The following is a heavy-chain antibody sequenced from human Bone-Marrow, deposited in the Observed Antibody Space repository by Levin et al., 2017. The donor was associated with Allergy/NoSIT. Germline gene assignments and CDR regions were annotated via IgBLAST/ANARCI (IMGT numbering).Heavy chain of an antibody. CDR3: ARGTFWSGYSRGLDV. D-gene: IGHD3-3*01. CDR2: MAPTNGQT. J-gene: IGHJ6*02. V-gene: IGHV1-8*01. CDR1: GYSFSDYQ. Sequence: GESLKISCEASGYSFSDYQIHWVRQAVGQGPELMGWMAPTNGQTGYTQKFRGRLTMARNTSTNSAYMELTGLTSEDTAVYFCARGTFWSGYSRGLDVWGQGTAIIVSS.